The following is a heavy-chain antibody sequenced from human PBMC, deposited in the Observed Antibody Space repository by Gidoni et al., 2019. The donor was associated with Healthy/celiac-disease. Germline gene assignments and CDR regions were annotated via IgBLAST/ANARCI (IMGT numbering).Heavy chain of an antibody. D-gene: IGHD4-17*01. V-gene: IGHV4-39*02. J-gene: IGHJ4*02. Sequence: DGLEWIGSIYYSGSTYYNPSLKSRVTISVDTSKNQFSLKLSSVTAADTAVYYCARDDYGGINWGQGTLVTVSS. CDR3: ARDDYGGIN. CDR2: IYYSGST.